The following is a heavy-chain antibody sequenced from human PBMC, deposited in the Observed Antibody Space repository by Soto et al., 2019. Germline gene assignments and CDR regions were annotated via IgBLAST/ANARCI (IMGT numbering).Heavy chain of an antibody. CDR1: GLNFNNAW. D-gene: IGHD5-12*01. Sequence: EVQLVESGGDLVQPGGSLRLTCVVSGLNFNNAWMNWVRQAPGKGLEWVANINPDGSTEGYVHSVRGRLTISRDNAKNSLYPQMNSLRADDTAVYYCGRENWLQPDYWGQGTLVTVSS. V-gene: IGHV3-7*04. CDR3: GRENWLQPDY. CDR2: INPDGSTE. J-gene: IGHJ4*02.